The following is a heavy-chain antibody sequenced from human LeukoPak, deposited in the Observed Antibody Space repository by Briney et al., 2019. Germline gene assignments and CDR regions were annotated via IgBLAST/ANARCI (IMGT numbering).Heavy chain of an antibody. Sequence: VESLKISCQGSGYSFTTYWIAWVRQMPGKGLEWMGIIYPGDSDTRYSPSFQGQVTISADKSISTAYLQRSSLKASDTAMYYCARHRGPPYSSSSIYYYYYMDVWGKGTTVTASS. V-gene: IGHV5-51*01. J-gene: IGHJ6*03. CDR2: IYPGDSDT. CDR3: ARHRGPPYSSSSIYYYYYMDV. D-gene: IGHD6-6*01. CDR1: GYSFTTYW.